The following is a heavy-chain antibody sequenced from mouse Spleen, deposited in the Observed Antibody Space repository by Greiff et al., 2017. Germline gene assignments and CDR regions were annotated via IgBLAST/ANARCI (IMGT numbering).Heavy chain of an antibody. CDR3: ASGHGSSLYAMDY. Sequence: VQVVESGPGLVAPSQSLPITCTVSGFSLTSYGVDWVRQSPGKGLEWLGVIWGGGSTNYNSALKSRLSISKDNSKSQVFLKMNSLQTDDTAMYYCASGHGSSLYAMDYWGQGTSVTVSS. CDR2: IWGGGST. V-gene: IGHV2-6*01. J-gene: IGHJ4*01. D-gene: IGHD1-1*01. CDR1: GFSLTSYG.